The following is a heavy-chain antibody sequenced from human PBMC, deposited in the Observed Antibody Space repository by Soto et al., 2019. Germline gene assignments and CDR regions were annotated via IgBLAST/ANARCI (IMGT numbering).Heavy chain of an antibody. D-gene: IGHD5-12*01. Sequence: GGSLRLSCAAPGFTFSSYAMSWVRQAPGKGLEWVSAISGSGGSTYYADSVKGRFTSSRDNSKNTLYLQMNSLRAEDTAVYYCAKDRSSGYDFNYFDYWGQGTLVTVSS. CDR2: ISGSGGST. J-gene: IGHJ4*02. V-gene: IGHV3-23*01. CDR3: AKDRSSGYDFNYFDY. CDR1: GFTFSSYA.